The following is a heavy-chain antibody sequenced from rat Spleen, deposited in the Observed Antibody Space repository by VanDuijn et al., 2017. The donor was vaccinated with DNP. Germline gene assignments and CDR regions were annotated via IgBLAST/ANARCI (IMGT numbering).Heavy chain of an antibody. Sequence: EVQLVESGGGLVQPGRSLKLSCVASGFTFINYGMAWVRQTPTKGLEWVATISTGDDTYYRDSVRGRFTISRDNAKSTLYLQINNLRSEDTATYYCTRVNYGGYYYVMDAWGQGASVTVSS. J-gene: IGHJ4*01. D-gene: IGHD1-11*01. CDR3: TRVNYGGYYYVMDA. V-gene: IGHV5S13*01. CDR2: ISTGDDT. CDR1: GFTFINYG.